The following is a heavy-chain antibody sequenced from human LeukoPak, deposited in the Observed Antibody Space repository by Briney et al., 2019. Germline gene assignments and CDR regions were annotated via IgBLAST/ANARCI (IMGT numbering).Heavy chain of an antibody. D-gene: IGHD2-15*01. J-gene: IGHJ6*02. V-gene: IGHV1-46*01. CDR1: GYTFTSYY. CDR3: ARVGGRALYYYGMDV. Sequence: ASVKASCKASGYTFTSYYMHWVRQAPGQGLEWMGIINPSGGSTSYAQKFQGRVTMTRDTSTSTVYMELSSLRSEDTAVYYCARVGGRALYYYGMDVWGQGTTVTVSS. CDR2: INPSGGST.